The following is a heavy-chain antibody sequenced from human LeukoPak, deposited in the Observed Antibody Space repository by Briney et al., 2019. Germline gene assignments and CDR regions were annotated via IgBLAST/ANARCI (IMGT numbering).Heavy chain of an antibody. CDR3: ARFASGDILTGYYALDI. Sequence: PGGSVRLSCAASGFTFSSYWMSWVRQAPGKGLEGVANIKQDGSEKYYVDSVKGRFTISRDNAKNSLYLQMNSLRAEDTAVYYCARFASGDILTGYYALDIWGQGTMVTVSS. CDR1: GFTFSSYW. V-gene: IGHV3-7*01. D-gene: IGHD3-9*01. CDR2: IKQDGSEK. J-gene: IGHJ3*02.